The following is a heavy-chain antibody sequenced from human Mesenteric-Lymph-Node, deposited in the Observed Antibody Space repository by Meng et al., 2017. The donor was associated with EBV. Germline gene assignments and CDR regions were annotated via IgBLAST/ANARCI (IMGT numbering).Heavy chain of an antibody. V-gene: IGHV4-61*01. CDR2: IYYSGST. J-gene: IGHJ4*02. Sequence: QRRGSCPGLVKPAEILSTPCTVSGDAVSSGINYWSWIRQPPGKEVEWIGYIYYSGSTDYNPSLKSRVTISVDTSKNQFSLKLSSVTAADTAVYYCAKYDNGWRTFEYWGQGTLVTVSS. D-gene: IGHD6-19*01. CDR1: GDAVSSGINY. CDR3: AKYDNGWRTFEY.